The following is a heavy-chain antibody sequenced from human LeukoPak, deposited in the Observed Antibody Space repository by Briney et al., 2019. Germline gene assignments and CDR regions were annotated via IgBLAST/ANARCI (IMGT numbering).Heavy chain of an antibody. D-gene: IGHD3-22*01. Sequence: PSETLSLTCTVSGGSISSYYWSWIRQPAGKGLEWIGRIYTSGSTNYNPSLKSRVTMSVDTSKNQFSLKLNSVTAADTAVHYCARNGVSSAYTAFDYWGQGILVTVSS. V-gene: IGHV4-4*07. J-gene: IGHJ4*02. CDR3: ARNGVSSAYTAFDY. CDR1: GGSISSYY. CDR2: IYTSGST.